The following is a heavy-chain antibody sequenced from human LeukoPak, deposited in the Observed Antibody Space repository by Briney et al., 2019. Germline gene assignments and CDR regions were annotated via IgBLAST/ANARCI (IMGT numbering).Heavy chain of an antibody. J-gene: IGHJ3*02. CDR2: IRYVGINK. CDR3: AKDGKYYYDSSGYPTDAFDI. D-gene: IGHD3-22*01. CDR1: GFTFSTYG. Sequence: GGSLRLSCAASGFTFSTYGMHWVRQAPGKGLEWVSFIRYVGINKYYAGSVKGRFTISRDNSKNTLYLQMNSLRAEDTAVYYCAKDGKYYYDSSGYPTDAFDIWGQGTMVTVSS. V-gene: IGHV3-30*02.